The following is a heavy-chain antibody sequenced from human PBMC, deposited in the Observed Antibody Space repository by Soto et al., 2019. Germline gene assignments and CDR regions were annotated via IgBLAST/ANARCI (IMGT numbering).Heavy chain of an antibody. CDR1: GFPFSSYA. J-gene: IGHJ4*02. V-gene: IGHV3-23*01. CDR2: ISGSSGST. Sequence: GGSLRLSCAASGFPFSSYAMSWVRQAPGKGLEWVSAISGSSGSTYYADSVKGRFTISRDNSKNTLYLQMNSLRAEDTAVYYCAKEAWTVTTPHYFAYWGRGNVGTVAS. CDR3: AKEAWTVTTPHYFAY. D-gene: IGHD4-17*01.